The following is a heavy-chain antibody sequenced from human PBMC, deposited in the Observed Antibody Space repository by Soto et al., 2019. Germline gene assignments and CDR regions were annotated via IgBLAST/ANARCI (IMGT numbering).Heavy chain of an antibody. CDR1: GGSIRSGGYY. CDR3: ARTNIAVAGNNDAFDI. CDR2: IYYSGST. J-gene: IGHJ3*02. Sequence: SETLSLTCTVSGGSIRSGGYYWSWIRQHPGKGLEWIGYIYYSGSTYYNPSLKSRVTISVDTSKMQFSLKLISVTAADTAVYYCARTNIAVAGNNDAFDIWGQGTMVTVSS. V-gene: IGHV4-31*03. D-gene: IGHD6-19*01.